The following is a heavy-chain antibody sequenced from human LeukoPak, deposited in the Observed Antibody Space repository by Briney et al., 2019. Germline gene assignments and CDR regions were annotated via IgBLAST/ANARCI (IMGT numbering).Heavy chain of an antibody. V-gene: IGHV3-30*01. D-gene: IGHD2-15*01. CDR2: ISYDGSSK. Sequence: GGSLRLSCAASGFTFSSYAMHWVRQAPGQGLEWVAIISYDGSSKYYADSVKGRFTIPRDNSKNTLYLQMISLRAEDTAVYYCARDFVGYCTGASCYESYFDYWGQGTLVTVSS. CDR1: GFTFSSYA. CDR3: ARDFVGYCTGASCYESYFDY. J-gene: IGHJ4*02.